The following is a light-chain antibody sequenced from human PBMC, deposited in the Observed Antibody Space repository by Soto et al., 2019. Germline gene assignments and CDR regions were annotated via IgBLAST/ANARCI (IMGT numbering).Light chain of an antibody. V-gene: IGKV3-11*01. Sequence: EIVLTQSPATLSLSPGERATLACRASQRGSSYLAWDQQKPGQAPRILIYDASNRATGIPARSSGSGSGTDFTLTISSLEPEDFAVYYCQQRSNWPAISFGQGTRLEIK. J-gene: IGKJ5*01. CDR2: DAS. CDR1: QRGSSY. CDR3: QQRSNWPAIS.